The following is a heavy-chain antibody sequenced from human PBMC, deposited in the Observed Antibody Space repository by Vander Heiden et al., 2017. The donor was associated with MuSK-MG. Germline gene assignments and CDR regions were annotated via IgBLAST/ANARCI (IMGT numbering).Heavy chain of an antibody. CDR3: ARVDKDGVRYFDWLLYPYYFDY. D-gene: IGHD3-9*01. CDR1: GGSISSSSYY. J-gene: IGHJ4*02. CDR2: IYYSGST. V-gene: IGHV4-39*01. Sequence: QLQLQESGPGLVKPSETLSLTCTVSGGSISSSSYYWGWIRQPPGKGLEWIGSIYYSGSTYYNPSLKSRVTISVDTSKNQFSLKLSSVTAADTAVYYCARVDKDGVRYFDWLLYPYYFDYWGQGTLVTVSS.